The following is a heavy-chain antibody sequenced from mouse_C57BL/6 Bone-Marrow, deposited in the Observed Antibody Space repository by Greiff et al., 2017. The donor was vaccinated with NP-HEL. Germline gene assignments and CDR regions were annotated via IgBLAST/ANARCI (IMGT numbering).Heavy chain of an antibody. Sequence: EVKLVESGPGLVKPSQSLSLTCSVTGYSITSGYYWNWIRQFPGNKLEWMGYISYDGSNNYNPSLKNRISITRDTSKNQFFLKLNSVTTEDTATYYCARGWVYFDYWGQGTTLTVSS. J-gene: IGHJ2*01. CDR3: ARGWVYFDY. D-gene: IGHD2-3*01. CDR1: GYSITSGYY. CDR2: ISYDGSN. V-gene: IGHV3-6*01.